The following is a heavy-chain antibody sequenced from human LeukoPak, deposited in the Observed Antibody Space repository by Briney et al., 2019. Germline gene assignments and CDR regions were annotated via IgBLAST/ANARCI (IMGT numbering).Heavy chain of an antibody. CDR1: GGSISSYY. CDR3: ATQVVPAAGGYFDY. Sequence: SETLSLTCTVSGGSISSYYWSWIRQPAGKGLEWIGRIYTSGSTNYNPSLKSRVTMSVDTSKNQFSLKLSSVTAADTAVYYCATQVVPAAGGYFDYWGQGTLVTVSS. V-gene: IGHV4-4*07. CDR2: IYTSGST. D-gene: IGHD2-2*01. J-gene: IGHJ4*02.